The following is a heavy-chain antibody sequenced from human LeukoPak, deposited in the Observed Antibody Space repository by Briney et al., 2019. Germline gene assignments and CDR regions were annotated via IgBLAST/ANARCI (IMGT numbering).Heavy chain of an antibody. D-gene: IGHD6-19*01. CDR1: GFTFNSYS. V-gene: IGHV3-48*04. J-gene: IGHJ4*02. CDR3: ARIGSGWSIDY. Sequence: GGSLRLSCAASGFTFNSYSMNWVRQAPGKGLEWVSHISSSSSSINYADSVKGRFTISRDNAKNSLYLQMNSLRAEDTAVYYCARIGSGWSIDYWGQGTLVTVSS. CDR2: ISSSSSSI.